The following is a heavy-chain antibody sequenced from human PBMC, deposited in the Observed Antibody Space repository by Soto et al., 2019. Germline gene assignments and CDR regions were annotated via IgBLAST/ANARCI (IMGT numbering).Heavy chain of an antibody. Sequence: GGSLRLSCAASGFTFSSYGMHWVRQAPGKGLDWVAVISYDGTNEYYADSVKGRFTIARDNSKNTLYLQMNSLRAEDTAIYHCAKDHEKDNWNPLWYIDYSGQGTLVTVSS. D-gene: IGHD1-1*01. CDR3: AKDHEKDNWNPLWYIDY. CDR2: ISYDGTNE. CDR1: GFTFSSYG. J-gene: IGHJ4*02. V-gene: IGHV3-30*18.